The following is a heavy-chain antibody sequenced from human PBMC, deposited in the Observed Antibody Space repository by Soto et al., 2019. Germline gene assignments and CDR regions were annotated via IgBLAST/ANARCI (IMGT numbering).Heavy chain of an antibody. V-gene: IGHV1-69-2*01. CDR2: VDPEESET. Sequence: ASVKGPFDVSGSTFTDHYFHWVQQAPGKGLEWLGLVDPEESETIYAEKFQGRVTITADTSTDTAYMELRSLRSEDTGVYYCAYGSGSYLHYFEYWGQGTLVTVSS. J-gene: IGHJ4*02. CDR3: AYGSGSYLHYFEY. CDR1: GSTFTDHY. D-gene: IGHD3-10*01.